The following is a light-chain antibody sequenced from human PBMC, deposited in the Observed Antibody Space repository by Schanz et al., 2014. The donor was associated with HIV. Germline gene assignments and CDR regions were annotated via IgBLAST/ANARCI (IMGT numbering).Light chain of an antibody. Sequence: QSVLTQPPSVSAAPGQRVTISCSGSASNIGHNYVSWYQQFPGAAPKLLIYDNDKRPSGIPDRFSGSKSGSSATLAIIELQPGDEADYYCGAWDSGRGAVVFGGGTKLTVL. CDR1: ASNIGHNY. J-gene: IGLJ2*01. CDR2: DND. V-gene: IGLV1-51*01. CDR3: GAWDSGRGAVV.